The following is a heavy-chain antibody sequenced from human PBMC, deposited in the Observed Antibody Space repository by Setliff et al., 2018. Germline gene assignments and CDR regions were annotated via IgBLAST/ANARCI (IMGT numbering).Heavy chain of an antibody. D-gene: IGHD3-10*01. Sequence: GASVKVSCKASGYSFSDYGISWVRQAPGQGLEWMGWISAYNGNTKYAQKLQGRVTMATDISTSTAYMELRSLRSDDTAVYYCARATRFGTIKYRGDYYMDVWGKGTTVTGS. J-gene: IGHJ6*03. CDR1: GYSFSDYG. CDR2: ISAYNGNT. CDR3: ARATRFGTIKYRGDYYMDV. V-gene: IGHV1-18*01.